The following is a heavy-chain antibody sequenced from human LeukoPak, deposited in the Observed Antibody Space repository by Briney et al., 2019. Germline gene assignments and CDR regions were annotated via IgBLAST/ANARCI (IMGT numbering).Heavy chain of an antibody. J-gene: IGHJ6*03. D-gene: IGHD2-21*02. Sequence: GGSLRLSCAASGFTFSDYYMSWVRQAPGKGLEWVAVIAYDGSNKYYADSVKGRFTISRDNSKNTLYLQMNSLRAEDTAVYYCAKDFAYCGGDCYNYYYYMDVWGKGSMVTVSS. V-gene: IGHV3-30*18. CDR3: AKDFAYCGGDCYNYYYYMDV. CDR2: IAYDGSNK. CDR1: GFTFSDYY.